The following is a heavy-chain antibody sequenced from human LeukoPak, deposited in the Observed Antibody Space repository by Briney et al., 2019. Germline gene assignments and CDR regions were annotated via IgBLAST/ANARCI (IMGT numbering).Heavy chain of an antibody. CDR3: ARDVVSSSWSMYYYYYGMDV. Sequence: GRSLRLSCAASGSTFSSYAMHWVRQAPGKGLEWVAVISYDGSNKYYADSVKGRFTISRDNSKNTLYLQMNSLRAEDTAVYYCARDVVSSSWSMYYYYYGMDVWGQGTTVTVSS. D-gene: IGHD6-13*01. V-gene: IGHV3-30-3*01. CDR1: GSTFSSYA. J-gene: IGHJ6*02. CDR2: ISYDGSNK.